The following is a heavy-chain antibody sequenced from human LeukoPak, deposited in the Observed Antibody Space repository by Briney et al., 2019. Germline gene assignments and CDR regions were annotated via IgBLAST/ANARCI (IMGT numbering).Heavy chain of an antibody. Sequence: SGPTLVKPTQTLALTCTCSGFSCSSRAVGVGWIRQPPGKYLEWLTFISCYEDKRYSPSLKNRLTIPKHTTKNQVALTMTNLYTVDTATAYCEDGICSGSSCYDFEGWGQLIMVT. CDR1: GFSCSSRAVG. D-gene: IGHD2-2*01. J-gene: IGHJ4*02. V-gene: IGHV2-5*01. CDR2: ISCYEDK. CDR3: EDGICSGSSCYDFEG.